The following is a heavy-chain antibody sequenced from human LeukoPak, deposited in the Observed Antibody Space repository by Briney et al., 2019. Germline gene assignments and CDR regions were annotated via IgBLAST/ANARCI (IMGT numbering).Heavy chain of an antibody. J-gene: IGHJ4*02. D-gene: IGHD3-10*01. CDR3: ARDPVPPFGELLYHFDY. V-gene: IGHV3-33*01. CDR1: GFTFSSYG. CDR2: IWYDGSNK. Sequence: GRSLRLSCAASGFTFSSYGMHWVGQAPGKGLERAAVIWYDGSNKYYADSVKGRFTISRDNSKNTLYLQMNSLRAEDTAVYYCARDPVPPFGELLYHFDYWGQGTLVTVSS.